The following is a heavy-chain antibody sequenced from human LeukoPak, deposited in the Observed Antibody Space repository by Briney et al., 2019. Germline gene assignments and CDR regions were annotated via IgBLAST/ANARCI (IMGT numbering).Heavy chain of an antibody. CDR3: ARGGDLAYFDY. V-gene: IGHV4-30-2*01. D-gene: IGHD3-16*01. Sequence: SEALSLTCAVSGGSISSGGHPWSWIRQPPGKGLEWIGYIYHSGSTYYNPSLKSRVTISVDRSKNQLSLKLSSVTAADTAVYYCARGGDLAYFDYWGQGTLVTVSS. CDR1: GGSISSGGHP. CDR2: IYHSGST. J-gene: IGHJ4*02.